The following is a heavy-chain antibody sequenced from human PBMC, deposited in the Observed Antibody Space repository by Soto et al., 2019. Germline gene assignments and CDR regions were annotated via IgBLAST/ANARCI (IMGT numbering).Heavy chain of an antibody. CDR2: IDPSDSYT. Sequence: PGESLKISCKGSGYSFTSYWISWVRQMPGKGLEWMGRIDPSDSYTNYSPSFQGHVTISADKSIGTAYLQWSSLKASDTAMYYCASDIVVVPAHPGGDYYGMDVWGQGTTVTVSS. V-gene: IGHV5-10-1*01. CDR3: ASDIVVVPAHPGGDYYGMDV. CDR1: GYSFTSYW. D-gene: IGHD2-2*01. J-gene: IGHJ6*02.